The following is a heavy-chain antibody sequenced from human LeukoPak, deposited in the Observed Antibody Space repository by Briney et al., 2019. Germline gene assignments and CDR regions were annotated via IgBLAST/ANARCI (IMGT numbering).Heavy chain of an antibody. J-gene: IGHJ4*02. Sequence: GGSLRLSCAASGFTFDDYAMHWVRQAPGKGLEWVSGISWNSGSIGYADSVKGRFTISRDNAKNSLYLQMNSLRAEDTALYYCAKDISSGYYTLNFDYWGQGTLVTVSP. CDR3: AKDISSGYYTLNFDY. D-gene: IGHD3-22*01. CDR1: GFTFDDYA. V-gene: IGHV3-9*01. CDR2: ISWNSGSI.